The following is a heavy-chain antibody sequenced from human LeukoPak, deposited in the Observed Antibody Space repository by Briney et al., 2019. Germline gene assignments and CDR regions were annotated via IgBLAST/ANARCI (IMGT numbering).Heavy chain of an antibody. Sequence: SETLSLTCTVSGGSIRSYYWSWIRQPAGKGLEWIGRFYISGNTNYNPSLKSRVTMSVDTSKNQFSLKLSSVTAADTAIYYCARGSEGGQQLVLDYFDCWGQGTLVTVSS. CDR1: GGSIRSYY. V-gene: IGHV4-4*07. D-gene: IGHD6-13*01. CDR2: FYISGNT. CDR3: ARGSEGGQQLVLDYFDC. J-gene: IGHJ4*02.